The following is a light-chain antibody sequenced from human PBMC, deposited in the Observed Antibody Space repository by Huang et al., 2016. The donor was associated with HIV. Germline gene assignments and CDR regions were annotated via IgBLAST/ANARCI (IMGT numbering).Light chain of an antibody. V-gene: IGKV1-33*01. CDR1: QDIKNY. J-gene: IGKJ2*01. Sequence: DIQMTQSPSSLYASIGDRVTITCQASQDIKNYLSWYQQRPGKAPQLLISDASNLQTGLPSRFSGGGSGTDFTLTISSLQSEDIATYYCQHYHSLPYTFGQGTKLEIK. CDR2: DAS. CDR3: QHYHSLPYT.